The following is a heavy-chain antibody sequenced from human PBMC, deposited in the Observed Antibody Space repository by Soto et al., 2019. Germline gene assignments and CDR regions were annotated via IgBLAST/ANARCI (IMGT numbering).Heavy chain of an antibody. V-gene: IGHV3-30*18. CDR3: AKEGSDYDILTGSGYYGMDV. D-gene: IGHD3-9*01. J-gene: IGHJ6*02. CDR1: GFTFSSYG. Sequence: QVQLVESGGGVVQPGRSLRLSCAASGFTFSSYGMHWVRQAPGKGLEWVAVISYDGSNKYYADSVKGRFTISRDNSKNPXYXXRNSLRAEDTAVYYCAKEGSDYDILTGSGYYGMDVWGQGTTVTVSS. CDR2: ISYDGSNK.